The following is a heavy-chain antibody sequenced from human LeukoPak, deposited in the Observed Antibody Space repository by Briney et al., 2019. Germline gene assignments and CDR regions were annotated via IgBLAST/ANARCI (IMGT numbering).Heavy chain of an antibody. V-gene: IGHV4-39*07. CDR1: GGSISSIIYY. J-gene: IGHJ4*02. CDR3: APWGVWEQYAPDY. CDR2: IYYSGST. Sequence: SETLSLTCTVSGGSISSIIYYWGWIRQPPGKGLEWIGSIYYSGSTYYNPSLKSRVTISVDTSKNQFSLKLSSVTAADTAVYYCAPWGVWEQYAPDYWGQGTLVTVSS. D-gene: IGHD1-26*01.